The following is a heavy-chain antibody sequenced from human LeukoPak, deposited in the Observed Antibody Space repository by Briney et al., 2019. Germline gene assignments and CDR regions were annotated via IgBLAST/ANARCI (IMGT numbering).Heavy chain of an antibody. Sequence: SETLSLTCTVSGGSIITSSNYWGWIRQPPGKGLEWIGSIYYSGSTYYNPSLKSRVTISLDTSKNQFSLKVTSVTAADTAVYYCARDPIAAAGFDYWGQGTLVTVSS. J-gene: IGHJ4*02. CDR1: GGSIITSSNY. CDR3: ARDPIAAAGFDY. V-gene: IGHV4-39*07. D-gene: IGHD6-13*01. CDR2: IYYSGST.